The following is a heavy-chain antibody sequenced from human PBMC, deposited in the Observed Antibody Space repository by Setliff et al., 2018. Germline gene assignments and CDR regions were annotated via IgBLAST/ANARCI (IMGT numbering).Heavy chain of an antibody. CDR3: ARLSPYNTGPPFDY. D-gene: IGHD2-8*02. CDR2: VSYTGST. CDR1: GDSIFDNY. Sequence: SETLSLTCSVSGDSIFDNYWSWIRQSPGRGLEWIAYVSYTGSTNYNPSLKSRVTISLDTSKNHFSLNLRSVTAADTAVYYCARLSPYNTGPPFDYWGQGTLVTVSS. V-gene: IGHV4-59*08. J-gene: IGHJ4*02.